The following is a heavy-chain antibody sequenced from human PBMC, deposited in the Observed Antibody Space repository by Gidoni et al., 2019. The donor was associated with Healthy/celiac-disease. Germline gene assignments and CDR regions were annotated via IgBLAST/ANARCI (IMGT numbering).Heavy chain of an antibody. Sequence: QVPLVASGGGVVQPGRSLRLPCAAPGFPFSSSGMHWVRQAPGKGLGWVAVIWYDGSNKYYADSVKGRFTSSRDNSKNTLYLQMNSLRAEDTAVYYCARDPGGGYSYVWYMDVWGKGTTVTVSS. D-gene: IGHD5-18*01. CDR2: IWYDGSNK. V-gene: IGHV3-33*01. J-gene: IGHJ6*03. CDR1: GFPFSSSG. CDR3: ARDPGGGYSYVWYMDV.